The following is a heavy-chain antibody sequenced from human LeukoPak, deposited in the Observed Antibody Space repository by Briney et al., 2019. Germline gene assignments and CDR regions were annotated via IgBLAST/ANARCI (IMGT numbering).Heavy chain of an antibody. J-gene: IGHJ4*02. D-gene: IGHD2-15*01. CDR2: IDHSATT. CDR1: GYPMRSGYY. CDR3: ARDLSYCNGGGCYSSCY. V-gene: IGHV4-38-2*02. Sequence: SETLSLTCTVSGYPMRSGYYGGWIRQPPGKGLGGIGSIDHSATTSYIPSLQSRVTISVHTSKPHFSLKLSSVTAAATAVYYCARDLSYCNGGGCYSSCYWGQGTLVTVSS.